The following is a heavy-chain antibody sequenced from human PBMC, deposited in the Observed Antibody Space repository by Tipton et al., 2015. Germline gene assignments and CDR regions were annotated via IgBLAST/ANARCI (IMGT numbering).Heavy chain of an antibody. V-gene: IGHV4-38-2*01. CDR1: GYSISSGYY. CDR2: IFHRGDT. J-gene: IGHJ4*02. Sequence: GLVKPSETLPLTCDVSGYSISSGYYWGWIRQPPGKGLEWIGSIFHRGDTNYNPSLKSRVTISLDTSKNQFSLKLNSVTAADTAVYYCARGLLLWLGMSDYWGRGTLVTVSS. D-gene: IGHD3-10*01. CDR3: ARGLLLWLGMSDY.